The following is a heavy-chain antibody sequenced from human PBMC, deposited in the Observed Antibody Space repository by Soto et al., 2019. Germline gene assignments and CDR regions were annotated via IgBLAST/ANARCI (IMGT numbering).Heavy chain of an antibody. Sequence: GASVKVSCKASGYTFTSYAMHWVRQAPGQRLEWMGWINAGNGNTKYSQKFQGRVTITRDTSASTAYMELSSLRSEDTAVYYCARGGAGTTRGGTYGMDVWGQGTTVTVSS. D-gene: IGHD1-1*01. CDR3: ARGGAGTTRGGTYGMDV. CDR2: INAGNGNT. J-gene: IGHJ6*02. V-gene: IGHV1-3*01. CDR1: GYTFTSYA.